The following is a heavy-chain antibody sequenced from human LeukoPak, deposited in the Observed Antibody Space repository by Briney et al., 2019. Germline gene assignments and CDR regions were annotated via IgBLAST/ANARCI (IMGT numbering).Heavy chain of an antibody. CDR3: ARVLRFLEGYYYMDV. CDR1: GGSISSYY. CDR2: IYYSGST. J-gene: IGHJ6*03. D-gene: IGHD3-3*01. Sequence: SETLSLTCTVSGGSISSYYWSWIRQPPGKGLEWIGYIYYSGSTNYNPSLKSRVTISVDTSKNQFSLKLSSVTAADTAVYYCARVLRFLEGYYYMDVWGKGTTVTVS. V-gene: IGHV4-59*01.